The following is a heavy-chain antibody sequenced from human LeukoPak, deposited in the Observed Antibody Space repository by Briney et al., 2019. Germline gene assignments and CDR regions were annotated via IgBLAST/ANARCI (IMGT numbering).Heavy chain of an antibody. CDR3: ARAQGVSDSSAYYYRPDY. D-gene: IGHD3-22*01. CDR2: ISAYNGNT. CDR1: GYTFTSYG. V-gene: IGHV1-18*01. Sequence: GASVKVSCKASGYTFTSYGINWVRQAPGQGLEWMGWISAYNGNTNYAQKLQGRVTMTTDTSTSTAYMELRSLRSGDTAVYYCARAQGVSDSSAYYYRPDYWGQGTLVTVSS. J-gene: IGHJ4*02.